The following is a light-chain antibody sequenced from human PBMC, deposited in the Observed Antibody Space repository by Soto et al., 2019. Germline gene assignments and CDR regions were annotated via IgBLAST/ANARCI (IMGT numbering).Light chain of an antibody. CDR2: AAS. V-gene: IGKV1-39*01. J-gene: IGKJ2*01. Sequence: DIQMTQSPSSLSASVGDRVTITCRASQNIDFYLNWYHQEPGKAPKLLIYAASNLQAGVPSRFSGSGSGTDFTLTINSLQPEDFATYYCQQSYSTPYSFGQGTKVDIK. CDR1: QNIDFY. CDR3: QQSYSTPYS.